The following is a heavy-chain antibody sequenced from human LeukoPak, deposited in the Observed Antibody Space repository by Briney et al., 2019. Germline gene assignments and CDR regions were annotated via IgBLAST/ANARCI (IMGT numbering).Heavy chain of an antibody. CDR2: LSVNVGTT. CDR1: GFRFSSYA. CDR3: ARVAYNSRGLINWGVFDI. D-gene: IGHD1-20*01. Sequence: GGSLRLSCAASGFRFSSYAMHWVGQAPGKGRQYVSSLSVNVGTTYYTDSVRGRFTISRDNSKDTLYLQMGNLRPEDIATYYCARVAYNSRGLINWGVFDIWGHGTMVTVSS. V-gene: IGHV3-64*02. J-gene: IGHJ3*02.